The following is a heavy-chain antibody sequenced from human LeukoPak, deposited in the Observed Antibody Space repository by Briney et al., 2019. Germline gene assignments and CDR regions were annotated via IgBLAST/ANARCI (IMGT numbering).Heavy chain of an antibody. CDR3: ARAQGLIVYGDYVNAFDI. V-gene: IGHV1-3*03. CDR1: GYTFTSYA. J-gene: IGHJ3*02. CDR2: INAGNGNT. D-gene: IGHD4-17*01. Sequence: ASVKVSCKASGYTFTSYAMNWVRQAPGQRLEWMGWINAGNGNTKYSQEFQDRVTITRDTSASTAYMELSSLRSEDMAVYYCARAQGLIVYGDYVNAFDIWGQGTMVTVSS.